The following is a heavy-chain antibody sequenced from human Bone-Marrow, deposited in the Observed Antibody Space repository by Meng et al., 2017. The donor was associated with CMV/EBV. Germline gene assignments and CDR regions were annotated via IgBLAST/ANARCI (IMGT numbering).Heavy chain of an antibody. D-gene: IGHD3-10*01. CDR2: INPGDSDT. CDR1: GGSISSYY. CDR3: ARLIWFGELVDY. J-gene: IGHJ4*02. Sequence: ETLSLTCTVSGGSISSYYWSWIRQPPGKGLEWIGIINPGDSDTRYSPSFQGQVTISADKSISTAYLQWSSLKASDTAMYYCARLIWFGELVDYWGQGTLVTVSS. V-gene: IGHV5-51*01.